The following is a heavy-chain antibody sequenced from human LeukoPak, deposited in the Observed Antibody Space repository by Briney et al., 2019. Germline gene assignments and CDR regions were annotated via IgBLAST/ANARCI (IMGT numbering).Heavy chain of an antibody. CDR2: INYSGST. V-gene: IGHV4-39*07. CDR3: ARVPYYDSSAIFDY. D-gene: IGHD3-22*01. Sequence: SETLSLTCTVSGGSISSSSYFWGWIRQPPGKRLEWVGNINYSGSTYYNPSLRSRVIISVDTSKNQFSLNLSSVTAADTAVYYCARVPYYDSSAIFDYWGQGTLVTVSS. J-gene: IGHJ4*02. CDR1: GGSISSSSYF.